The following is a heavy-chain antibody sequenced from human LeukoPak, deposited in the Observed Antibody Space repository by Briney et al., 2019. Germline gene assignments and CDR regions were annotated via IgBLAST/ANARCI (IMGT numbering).Heavy chain of an antibody. CDR1: GGSISSYY. Sequence: PSETLSLTCTVSGGSISSYYWSWIRQPPGKGLEWIGYIYYGRTDYNPSLKSRVTISVDTSKHQFSLKLSSVTAADTAVYYCARGFEYNYRYTFGYWGQGTLVTVSS. V-gene: IGHV4-59*01. CDR3: ARGFEYNYRYTFGY. CDR2: IYYGRT. D-gene: IGHD5-18*01. J-gene: IGHJ4*02.